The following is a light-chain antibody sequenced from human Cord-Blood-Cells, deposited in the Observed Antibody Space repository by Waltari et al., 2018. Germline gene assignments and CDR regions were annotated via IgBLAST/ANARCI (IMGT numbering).Light chain of an antibody. J-gene: IGKJ5*01. CDR2: DAS. CDR3: QQFNNYLIT. CDR1: QGISSS. Sequence: AIQLTPSPSSLSASVGDRVTINCRASQGISSSLAWYQQKPGKAPKLLIYDASSLESGVPSRFSGSGSGTDFTLTISSLQPEDFATYYCQQFNNYLITFGQGTRLEIK. V-gene: IGKV1D-13*01.